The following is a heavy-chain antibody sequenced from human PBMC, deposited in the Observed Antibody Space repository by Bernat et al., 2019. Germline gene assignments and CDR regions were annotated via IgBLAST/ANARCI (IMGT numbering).Heavy chain of an antibody. Sequence: QVQLVESGGGVVQPGRSLRLSCAASGFTFSSYAMHWVRQAPGKGLEWVAVISYDGSNTYYADSVKGRFTISRDNSKNTLYLQMNSLRAEDTAVYYCVGELLSSGYFDYWGQGTLVTVSS. V-gene: IGHV3-30-3*01. J-gene: IGHJ4*02. CDR1: GFTFSSYA. D-gene: IGHD2-15*01. CDR3: VGELLSSGYFDY. CDR2: ISYDGSNT.